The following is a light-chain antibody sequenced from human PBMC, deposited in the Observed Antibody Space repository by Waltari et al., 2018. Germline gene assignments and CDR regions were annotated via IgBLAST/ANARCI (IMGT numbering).Light chain of an antibody. CDR2: GKD. CDR1: SLRRYY. CDR3: HSPDPFFTRV. J-gene: IGLJ3*02. V-gene: IGLV3-19*01. Sequence: SSELTQDPTVSVALGQTVRITCQGDSLRRYYPSWYQQRPGQAPILVLYGKDRRPSGSPDRFSGSISGNAASLTITGAQAEDEADYYCHSPDPFFTRVFGGGTRLTV.